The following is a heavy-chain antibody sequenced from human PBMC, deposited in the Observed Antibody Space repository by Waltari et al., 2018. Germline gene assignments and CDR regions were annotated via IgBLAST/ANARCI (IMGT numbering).Heavy chain of an antibody. Sequence: QVQLVESGGGVVQPGRSLRLSCAASGFTFSSYGMHWVRQAPGKGLEWVAVIWYDGSNKYYADSVKCRFTISRDNSKNTLYLQMNSLRAEDTAVYYCASESLGYFDYWGQGTLVTVSS. CDR2: IWYDGSNK. J-gene: IGHJ4*02. V-gene: IGHV3-33*01. CDR3: ASESLGYFDY. CDR1: GFTFSSYG.